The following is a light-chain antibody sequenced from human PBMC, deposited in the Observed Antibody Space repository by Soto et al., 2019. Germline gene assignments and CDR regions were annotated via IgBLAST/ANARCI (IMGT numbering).Light chain of an antibody. J-gene: IGKJ1*01. V-gene: IGKV3-20*01. Sequence: EIVLTHSPGTLSLSPWERATLSCAASQSVSSTYLAWYQQKPGQAPRLLIYGASSRATDIPDRFSGSGSGTDFTLTISRLEAEDSAVYYCQQYGSSPWTFGQGTKVDIK. CDR1: QSVSSTY. CDR3: QQYGSSPWT. CDR2: GAS.